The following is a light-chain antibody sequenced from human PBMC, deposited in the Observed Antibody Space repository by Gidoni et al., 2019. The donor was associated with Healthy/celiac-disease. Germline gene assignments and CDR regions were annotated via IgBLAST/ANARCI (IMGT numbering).Light chain of an antibody. CDR1: QSLLHSNGYNY. V-gene: IGKV2-28*01. CDR3: MQALQTPIT. CDR2: LGS. Sequence: DIVMIQSPLSLPVTPGEPASISCRSSQSLLHSNGYNYLDWYLQKPGQSPQLLIYLGSNRASGVPDRFSGSGSGKDFTLKISRVEAEDVGVYYCMQALQTPITFGQGTRLEIK. J-gene: IGKJ5*01.